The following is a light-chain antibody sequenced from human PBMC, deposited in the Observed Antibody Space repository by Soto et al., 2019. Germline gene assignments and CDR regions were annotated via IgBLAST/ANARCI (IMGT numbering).Light chain of an antibody. CDR3: QQRDNWPWT. V-gene: IGKV3-11*01. CDR2: DAS. CDR1: QSIRSN. Sequence: EIVLTQSPATLSLSPGERATLSCRASQSIRSNLAWYQHKPGQAPRLLIYDASNRATGIPGRFSGSGSGTDVTLTNSNLEPEDCAVYYCQQRDNWPWTFGQGAKVEIK. J-gene: IGKJ1*01.